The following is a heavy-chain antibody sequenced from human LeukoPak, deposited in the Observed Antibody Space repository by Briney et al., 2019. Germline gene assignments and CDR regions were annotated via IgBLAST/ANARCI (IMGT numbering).Heavy chain of an antibody. J-gene: IGHJ3*02. V-gene: IGHV3-48*03. CDR2: ISNSGSTI. CDR3: AREGALTVTKDAFDI. CDR1: GFTFSSYE. Sequence: GGSLRLSCAASGFTFSSYEMNWVRQAPGKGLECVSYISNSGSTISYADSVKGRFTISRDNAKNSLYLQMNSLRAEDTAVYSCAREGALTVTKDAFDIWGQGTMVTVSS. D-gene: IGHD4-17*01.